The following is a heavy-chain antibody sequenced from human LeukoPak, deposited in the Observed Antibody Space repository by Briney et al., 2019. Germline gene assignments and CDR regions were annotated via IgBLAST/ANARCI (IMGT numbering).Heavy chain of an antibody. V-gene: IGHV1-8*01. CDR1: GYTLTTHD. CDR2: MSPNSGDT. Sequence: ASVKVSCKASGYTLTTHDINWVRQATGQGLERLGWMSPNSGDTGYAQKFQGRVTMTSDSSISTAYMELSSLRSEDTAIYYCVRTPPNWGFDYWGQGTLVTVSS. CDR3: VRTPPNWGFDY. J-gene: IGHJ4*02. D-gene: IGHD7-27*01.